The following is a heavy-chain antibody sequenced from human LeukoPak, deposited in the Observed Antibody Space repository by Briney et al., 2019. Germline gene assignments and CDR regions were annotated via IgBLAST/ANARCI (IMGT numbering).Heavy chain of an antibody. J-gene: IGHJ4*02. V-gene: IGHV4-59*01. Sequence: TSETLSLTCTVSGGSISSYYWSWIRQPPGKGLEWIGYIYYSGSTNYNPSLKSRVTISVDTSKNQFSLKLSSVTAADTAVYYCARAYSYGYSYFDYWGQGTLVTVSS. CDR3: ARAYSYGYSYFDY. D-gene: IGHD5-18*01. CDR1: GGSISSYY. CDR2: IYYSGST.